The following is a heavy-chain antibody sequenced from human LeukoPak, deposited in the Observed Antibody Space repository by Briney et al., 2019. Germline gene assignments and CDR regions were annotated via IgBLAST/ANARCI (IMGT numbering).Heavy chain of an antibody. CDR1: GGSISSSSYY. Sequence: PSETLSLTCTVSGGSISSSSYYWGWIRQPPGKGLEWIGSIYYSGSTYYNPSLKSRVTISVDTSKNQFSLKLSSVTAADTAVYYCARGRRGGNRYFDYWGQGTLVTVSS. D-gene: IGHD2-15*01. V-gene: IGHV4-39*07. CDR3: ARGRRGGNRYFDY. J-gene: IGHJ4*02. CDR2: IYYSGST.